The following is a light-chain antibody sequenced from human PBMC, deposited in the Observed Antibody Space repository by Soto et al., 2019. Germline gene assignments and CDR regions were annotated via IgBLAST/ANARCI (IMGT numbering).Light chain of an antibody. V-gene: IGLV2-14*01. CDR1: TRDVGGYNY. CDR3: NSYTKSGTVV. CDR2: DV. J-gene: IGLJ3*02. Sequence: QSALTQPASVSGWPGQSITIYCTGSTRDVGGYNYVSWYQLSPGKAPKLLIYDVDRPSGVSNRFSGSKSGNTASLTISGLQAEDEADYYCNSYTKSGTVVFGGGTQLTVL.